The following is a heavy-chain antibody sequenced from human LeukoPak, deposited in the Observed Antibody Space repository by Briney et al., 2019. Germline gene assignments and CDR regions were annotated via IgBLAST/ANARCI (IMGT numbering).Heavy chain of an antibody. Sequence: AASVKVSCKASGYTFTGYYMHWVRQAPGQGLEWMGWINPNSGGTNYAQKFQGWVTMTRDTSISTAYMELSRLRSDDTAVYYCARGLWFGGLLYNWFDPWGQGTLVTVSS. CDR1: GYTFTGYY. V-gene: IGHV1-2*04. CDR2: INPNSGGT. D-gene: IGHD3-10*01. J-gene: IGHJ5*02. CDR3: ARGLWFGGLLYNWFDP.